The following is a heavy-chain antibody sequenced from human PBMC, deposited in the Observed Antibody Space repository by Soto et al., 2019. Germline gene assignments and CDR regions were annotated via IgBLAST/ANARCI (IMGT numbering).Heavy chain of an antibody. CDR3: AKARVRIVGANSFDY. Sequence: GGSLRLSCVVSGFTFSNYGMHWVRQPPGKGLEWVALISDDGDKRYYADSVRGRLIISRDNSKDTLYLQMNSLGPDDTAVYFCAKARVRIVGANSFDYWGQGTPVTVSS. J-gene: IGHJ4*02. D-gene: IGHD1-26*01. V-gene: IGHV3-30*18. CDR2: ISDDGDKR. CDR1: GFTFSNYG.